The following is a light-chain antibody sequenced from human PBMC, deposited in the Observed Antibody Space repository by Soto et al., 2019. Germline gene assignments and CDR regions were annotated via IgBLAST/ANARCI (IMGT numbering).Light chain of an antibody. J-gene: IGLJ2*01. CDR2: DVS. Sequence: QCALTQPASVSGSPGQSITISCTGTSYDVGGYNYVAWYQQHPGKAPKLMIYDVSNRPSGVSNRFSGSKSGNTASLTISGLQAEDEADYYCSSYTSSSTSVIFGGGTKLTGL. CDR3: SSYTSSSTSVI. CDR1: SYDVGGYNY. V-gene: IGLV2-14*01.